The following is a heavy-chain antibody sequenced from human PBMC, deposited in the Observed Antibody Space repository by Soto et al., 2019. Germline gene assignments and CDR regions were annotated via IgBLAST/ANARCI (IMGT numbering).Heavy chain of an antibody. CDR1: GGTFSTYA. V-gene: IGHV1-69*12. D-gene: IGHD5-18*01. J-gene: IGHJ4*02. CDR3: ASGIQLWLRRINNGYSG. CDR2: IIPMFGTA. Sequence: QVQLVQSGAEVKKPESSVKVSCKAPGGTFSTYAISWVRQAPGQGLEWRGGIIPMFGTANYAQRFQDRVTIPADESTTTVYMGLSILRSEDTAVYFCASGIQLWLRRINNGYSGCGQGTLVTVSS.